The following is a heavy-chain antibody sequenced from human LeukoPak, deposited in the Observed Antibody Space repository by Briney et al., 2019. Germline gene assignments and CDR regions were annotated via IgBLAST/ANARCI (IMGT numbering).Heavy chain of an antibody. D-gene: IGHD3-3*01. CDR3: ARWYRYYDFWSGPFRPNNWFDP. V-gene: IGHV4-61*02. CDR1: GGSLCSVSYY. CDR2: IYTSWST. Sequence: SQTLSLTCTGSGGSLCSVSYYWRWLRQPAGTGLEWVGRIYTSWSTNYNASLKSRVTLSRHISKNQFSLELKPVAAADRPVFSCARWYRYYDFWSGPFRPNNWFDPWGQGTLVTVSS. J-gene: IGHJ5*02.